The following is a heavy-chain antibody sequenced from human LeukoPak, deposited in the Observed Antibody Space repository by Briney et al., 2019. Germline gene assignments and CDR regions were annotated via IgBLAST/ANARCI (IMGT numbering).Heavy chain of an antibody. D-gene: IGHD3-10*01. V-gene: IGHV1-69*01. J-gene: IGHJ6*04. CDR3: ASYYGSGSYHRDYYYGMDV. CDR2: IIPIFGTA. Sequence: GASVKVSCKASGGTFSSYAISWVRLAPGQGLEWMGGIIPIFGTANYAQKFQGRVTITADESTSTAYMELSSLRSEDTAVYYCASYYGSGSYHRDYYYGMDVWGKGTTVTVSS. CDR1: GGTFSSYA.